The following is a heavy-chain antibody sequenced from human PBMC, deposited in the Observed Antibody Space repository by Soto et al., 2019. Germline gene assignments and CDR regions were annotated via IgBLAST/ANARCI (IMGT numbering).Heavy chain of an antibody. CDR3: AREFSSAVGNWFDP. J-gene: IGHJ5*02. D-gene: IGHD3-10*01. V-gene: IGHV1-69*13. CDR1: GGTFSSYA. Sequence: SVKVSCKASGGTFSSYAISWVRQAPGQGLEWMGGIIPIFGTANYAQKFQGRVTITADESTSTAYMELSSLRSEDTAVYYCAREFSSAVGNWFDPWGQGTLVTVSS. CDR2: IIPIFGTA.